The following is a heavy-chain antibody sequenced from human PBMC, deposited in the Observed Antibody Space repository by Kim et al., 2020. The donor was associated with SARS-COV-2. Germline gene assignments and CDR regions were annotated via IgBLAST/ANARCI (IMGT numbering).Heavy chain of an antibody. CDR1: GYTFTGYY. Sequence: ASVKVSCKASGYTFTGYYMHWVRQAPGQGLEWMGRINPNSGGTNYAQKFQGRVTMTRDTSISTAYMELSRLRSDDTAVYYCARWVAAAGASHVVTAIPDGMDVWGQGTTVTVSS. D-gene: IGHD2-21*02. V-gene: IGHV1-2*06. CDR3: ARWVAAAGASHVVTAIPDGMDV. J-gene: IGHJ6*02. CDR2: INPNSGGT.